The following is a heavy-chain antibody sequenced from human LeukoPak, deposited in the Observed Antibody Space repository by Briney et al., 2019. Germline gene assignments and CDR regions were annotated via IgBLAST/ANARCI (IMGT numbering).Heavy chain of an antibody. CDR3: ARTIAVNGGDFDY. D-gene: IGHD6-19*01. V-gene: IGHV3-74*01. CDR1: GFSFSSHW. J-gene: IGHJ4*02. Sequence: GGSLRLSCAASGFSFSSHWMHWVRQTPGKGLVWVARINGDGTTSSHADSVKGRFTISRDNAKNTLYLQMNSLRAEDTALYYCARTIAVNGGDFDYWGQGTLVTISS. CDR2: INGDGTTS.